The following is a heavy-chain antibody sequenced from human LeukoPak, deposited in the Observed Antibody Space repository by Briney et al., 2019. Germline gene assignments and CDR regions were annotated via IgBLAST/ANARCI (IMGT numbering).Heavy chain of an antibody. CDR1: GGSITSGRYS. J-gene: IGHJ3*02. CDR3: ARASDYGAPRDAFDI. V-gene: IGHV4-30-2*01. D-gene: IGHD4-17*01. Sequence: SQTLSLTCAVSGGSITSGRYSRSWIRQPPGKGLEWIGYLYLGGSTHYNPSLRTRVTISLDRSKNQLSLNLTSVTAADTAVYYCARASDYGAPRDAFDIWGQGTTVTVSS. CDR2: LYLGGST.